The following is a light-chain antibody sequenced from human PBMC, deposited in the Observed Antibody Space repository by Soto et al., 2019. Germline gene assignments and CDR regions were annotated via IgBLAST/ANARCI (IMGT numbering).Light chain of an antibody. CDR2: DNN. CDR3: GTWDSSLSSGV. CDR1: SSNIGNNY. J-gene: IGLJ3*02. Sequence: QSVLTQPPSVSAAPGQKVTISCSGSSSNIGNNYVSWYQQLPVTAPKLLIYDNNKRPSVIPDRFSGSKSGTSATLGITGLQTGDEADYYCGTWDSSLSSGVFGGGTKLTVL. V-gene: IGLV1-51*01.